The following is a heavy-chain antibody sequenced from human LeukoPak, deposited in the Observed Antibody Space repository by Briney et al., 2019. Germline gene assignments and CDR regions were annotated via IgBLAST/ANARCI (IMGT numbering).Heavy chain of an antibody. CDR2: IYPDDSDT. CDR3: ARQTREYSSSSPFDY. J-gene: IGHJ4*02. V-gene: IGHV5-51*01. CDR1: GYSFTTYW. Sequence: GASLKISCKGSGYSFTTYWIGWGRQMPGKGLEWMGIIYPDDSDTRYSPSFEGQVTISADKSISTASLQWSSLKASDTAMYYCARQTREYSSSSPFDYWGQGTLVTVSS. D-gene: IGHD6-6*01.